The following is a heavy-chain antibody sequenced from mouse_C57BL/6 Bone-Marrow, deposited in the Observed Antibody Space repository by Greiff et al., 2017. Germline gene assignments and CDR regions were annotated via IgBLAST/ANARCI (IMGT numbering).Heavy chain of an antibody. CDR3: ATHGYDGNWFAY. CDR1: GFSLTSYG. D-gene: IGHD2-2*01. Sequence: QVQLQQSGPGLVAPSQSLSITCTVSGFSLTSYGVHWVRQPPGKGLEWLVVIWSDGSTTYNSALKSRLSISKDNSKSQVFLKMNSLQTDDTAMYYCATHGYDGNWFAYWGQGTLVTVSA. V-gene: IGHV2-6*03. CDR2: IWSDGST. J-gene: IGHJ3*01.